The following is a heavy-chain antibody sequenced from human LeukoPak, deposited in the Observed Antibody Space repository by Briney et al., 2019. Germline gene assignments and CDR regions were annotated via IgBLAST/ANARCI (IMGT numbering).Heavy chain of an antibody. CDR3: AGSAYYRDFDY. CDR1: GFTFSSYG. D-gene: IGHD3-22*01. V-gene: IGHV3-48*03. CDR2: ISSFGSTI. J-gene: IGHJ4*02. Sequence: GGSLRLSCAASGFTFSSYGMNWVRQAPGKGLEWVSYISSFGSTIYYADSVKGRFTISRDNAENSLYLQMNSLRAEDTAVYYCAGSAYYRDFDYWGQGTVVSVPS.